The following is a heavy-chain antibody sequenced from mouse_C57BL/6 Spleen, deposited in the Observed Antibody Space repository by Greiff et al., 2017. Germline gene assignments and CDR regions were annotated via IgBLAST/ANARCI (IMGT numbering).Heavy chain of an antibody. CDR3: ARYPLITTVVDYYAMDY. CDR2: IDPSDSYT. J-gene: IGHJ4*01. D-gene: IGHD1-1*01. V-gene: IGHV1-69*01. Sequence: QVQLQQSGAELVMPGASVKLSCKASGYTFTSYWMHWVKQRPGQGLEWIGEIDPSDSYTNYNQKFKGKSTLTVDKSSSTAYMQLSSLTSEDSAVYYCARYPLITTVVDYYAMDYWGQGTSVTVSS. CDR1: GYTFTSYW.